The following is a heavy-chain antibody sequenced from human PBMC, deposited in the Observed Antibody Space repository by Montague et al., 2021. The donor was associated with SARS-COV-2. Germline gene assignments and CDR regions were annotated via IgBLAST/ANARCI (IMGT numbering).Heavy chain of an antibody. CDR1: GDSVAGERAA. CDR2: TYYRSKWYN. V-gene: IGHV6-1*01. CDR3: ARAGSLGNFDY. Sequence: CAISGDSVAGERAARSWVRHSPALDLRWLGGTYYRSKWYNDYAVSVKSRVTINPDTSKNQFSLQLNSVTPEDSAVYYCARAGSLGNFDYWGQGTLVTVSS. J-gene: IGHJ4*02. D-gene: IGHD3-10*01.